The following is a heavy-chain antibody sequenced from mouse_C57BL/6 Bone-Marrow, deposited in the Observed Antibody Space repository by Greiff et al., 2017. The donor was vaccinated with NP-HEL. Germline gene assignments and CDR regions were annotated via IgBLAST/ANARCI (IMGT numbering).Heavy chain of an antibody. CDR2: IDPSDSYT. D-gene: IGHD2-3*01. V-gene: IGHV1-69*01. CDR3: ARVGWYYFDY. CDR1: GYTFTSYW. Sequence: QVQLQQPGAELVKPGASVKLSCKASGYTFTSYWMHWVKQRPGQGLEWIGEIDPSDSYTNYNQKFKGKSTLTVDKSSSTAYMQLSSLTSEDSAVYYCARVGWYYFDYWGQGTTLTVSS. J-gene: IGHJ2*01.